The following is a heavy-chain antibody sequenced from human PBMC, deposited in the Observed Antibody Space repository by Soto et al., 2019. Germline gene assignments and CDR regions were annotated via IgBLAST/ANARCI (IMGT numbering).Heavy chain of an antibody. V-gene: IGHV3-7*01. Sequence: GGSLRLSCAASGFTFSSYWMSWVRQAPGKGLEWLANIKQDGSQIYYVDSVKGRFTISRDNVKNSVYLQLNSLRAEDTAVYYCARIGYSSSCFDFWGQGTLVTVSS. D-gene: IGHD4-4*01. J-gene: IGHJ4*02. CDR2: IKQDGSQI. CDR1: GFTFSSYW. CDR3: ARIGYSSSCFDF.